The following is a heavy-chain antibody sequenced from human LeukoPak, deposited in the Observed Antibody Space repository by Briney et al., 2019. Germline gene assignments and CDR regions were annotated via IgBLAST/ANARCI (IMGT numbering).Heavy chain of an antibody. CDR3: ARGTVVTAIDY. CDR2: IYYSGST. J-gene: IGHJ4*02. CDR1: GGSISSYY. Sequence: SSETLSLTCTVSGGSISSYYWSWIRQPPGKGLEWIGYIYYSGSTNYNPSLKSRVTISVDTSKNQFSLKLSSVTAADTAVYYCARGTVVTAIDYWGQGTLVTVSS. D-gene: IGHD2-21*02. V-gene: IGHV4-59*01.